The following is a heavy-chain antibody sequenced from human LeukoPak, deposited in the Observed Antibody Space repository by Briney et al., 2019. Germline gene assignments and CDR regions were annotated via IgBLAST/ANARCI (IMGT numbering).Heavy chain of an antibody. CDR2: IYYSGST. J-gene: IGHJ4*02. Sequence: SETLSLTCTVSGGSISSYYWSWIRQPPGKGLEWIGYIYYSGSTNYNPSLKSRVTMSVDTSKNQFSLKLSSVTAADTAVYYCARGVRWELLYFDYWGQGTLVTVSS. CDR1: GGSISSYY. CDR3: ARGVRWELLYFDY. D-gene: IGHD1-26*01. V-gene: IGHV4-59*12.